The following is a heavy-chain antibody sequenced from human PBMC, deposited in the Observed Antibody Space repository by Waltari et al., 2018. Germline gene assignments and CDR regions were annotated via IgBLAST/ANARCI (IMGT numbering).Heavy chain of an antibody. CDR1: GGTFSSYA. CDR2: LIPIRGIA. D-gene: IGHD3-22*01. Sequence: QVQLVQSGAEVKKPGSSVKVSCKASGGTFSSYAISWVRQAPGQGLEWMVGLIPIRGIANYAQKFQGRVTITADKSTSTAYMELSSLRSEDTAVYYCAREGGIGSGYYPDYWGQGTLVTVSS. V-gene: IGHV1-69*10. CDR3: AREGGIGSGYYPDY. J-gene: IGHJ4*02.